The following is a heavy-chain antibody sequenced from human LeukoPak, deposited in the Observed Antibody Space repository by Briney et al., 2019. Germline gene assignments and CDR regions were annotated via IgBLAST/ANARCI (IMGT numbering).Heavy chain of an antibody. Sequence: GGSLRLSCAVSGFTVSSNYMSWVRQAPGKGLEWVSVIYSGGSTYYADSVKGRFTISRGNSKNTLYLQMNSLRAEDTAVYYCARVVGATKVLDYWGQGTLVTVSS. J-gene: IGHJ4*02. CDR3: ARVVGATKVLDY. CDR2: IYSGGST. V-gene: IGHV3-53*01. D-gene: IGHD1-26*01. CDR1: GFTVSSNY.